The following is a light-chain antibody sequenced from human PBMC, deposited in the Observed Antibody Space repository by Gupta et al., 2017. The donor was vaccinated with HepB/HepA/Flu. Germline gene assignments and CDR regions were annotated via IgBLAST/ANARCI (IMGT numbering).Light chain of an antibody. Sequence: IQMTQSPSSLSASVGDRVTITCRASQSISSFLNCYQQNPGKAPNLLIYAASNLQSGAPSRFSGGAYGTDFTLSISRLQPEDFATYYCQQSHTLPQTFGQGTKLELK. CDR3: QQSHTLPQT. CDR2: AAS. J-gene: IGKJ2*01. CDR1: QSISSF. V-gene: IGKV1-39*01.